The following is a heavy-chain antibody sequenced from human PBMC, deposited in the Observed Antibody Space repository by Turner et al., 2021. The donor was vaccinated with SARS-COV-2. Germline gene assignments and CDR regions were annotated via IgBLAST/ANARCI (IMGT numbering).Heavy chain of an antibody. CDR2: ISGRGYGT. V-gene: IGHV3-23*01. Sequence: EVQLLESGGGWVQPGGSLGPPCAASGFSFSRHGMSWGRQAPGKGLQWVSGISGRGYGTYYVDSVKGRFTISRDNSKNTLFLQMNNLRVDDTAVYYCAKGDTSGWENWYFDLWGRGTLVTVSS. CDR1: GFSFSRHG. CDR3: AKGDTSGWENWYFDL. J-gene: IGHJ2*01. D-gene: IGHD6-19*01.